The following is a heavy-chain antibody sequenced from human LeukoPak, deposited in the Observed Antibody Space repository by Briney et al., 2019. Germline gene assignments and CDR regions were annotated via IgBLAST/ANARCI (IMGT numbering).Heavy chain of an antibody. D-gene: IGHD2-2*01. J-gene: IGHJ2*01. Sequence: SETLSLTCAVYGGSFNGYYWSWIRQPPGKELEGIGEIDHSGSTNYNPSLKSRVTISVDTSKNQFSLKLSAVTAADTAVYYCARRRSGVVVPAARRPHWYFDLWGRGTLVTVSS. V-gene: IGHV4-34*01. CDR1: GGSFNGYY. CDR2: IDHSGST. CDR3: ARRRSGVVVPAARRPHWYFDL.